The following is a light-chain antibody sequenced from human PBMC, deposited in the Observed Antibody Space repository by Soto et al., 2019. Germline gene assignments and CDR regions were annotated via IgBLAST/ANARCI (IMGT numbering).Light chain of an antibody. CDR2: DAS. J-gene: IGKJ1*01. CDR3: QQRSNWPTTT. V-gene: IGKV3-11*01. CDR1: QSVSSY. Sequence: EIVLTQSPATLSLSPGERATLSCRASQSVSSYLAWYQQKPGQAPRLLIYDASNRATGIPARFSGSGSGTDFHLTISSLEPEDFAVYYCQQRSNWPTTTFGQGTKVEIK.